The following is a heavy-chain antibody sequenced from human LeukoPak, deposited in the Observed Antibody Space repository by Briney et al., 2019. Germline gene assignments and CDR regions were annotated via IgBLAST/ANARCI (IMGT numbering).Heavy chain of an antibody. D-gene: IGHD6-6*01. CDR3: AKDFPPEEQLPGWDYFDY. Sequence: PGGSLRLSCAASGFTFSSYGMHWVRQAPGKGLEWVAFIRYDGSNKYYADSVKGRFTISRDNAKNTLYLQMNSLRAEDTAVYYCAKDFPPEEQLPGWDYFDYWGQGTLVTVSS. CDR1: GFTFSSYG. J-gene: IGHJ4*02. CDR2: IRYDGSNK. V-gene: IGHV3-30*02.